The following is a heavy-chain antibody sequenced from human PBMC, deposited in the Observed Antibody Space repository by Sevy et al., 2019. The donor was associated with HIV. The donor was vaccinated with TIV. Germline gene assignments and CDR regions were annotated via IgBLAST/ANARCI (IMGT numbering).Heavy chain of an antibody. CDR2: IKQDGSEK. D-gene: IGHD3-22*01. CDR1: GFTFSSYT. CDR3: AREGGYYYDSSGYLYYYYGMDV. J-gene: IGHJ6*02. Sequence: GGSLRLSCAVSGFTFSSYTMNWVRQAPGKGLEWVANIKQDGSEKYYVDSVKGRFTISRDNAKNSLYLQMNSLRAEDTAVYYCAREGGYYYDSSGYLYYYYGMDVWGQGTTVTVSS. V-gene: IGHV3-7*01.